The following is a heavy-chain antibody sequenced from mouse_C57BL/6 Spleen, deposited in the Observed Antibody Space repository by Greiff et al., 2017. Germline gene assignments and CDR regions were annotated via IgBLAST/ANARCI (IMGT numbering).Heavy chain of an antibody. J-gene: IGHJ2*01. CDR3: ARTNDYDMGYYFDY. D-gene: IGHD2-4*01. V-gene: IGHV2-2*01. CDR1: GFSLTSYG. CDR2: IWSGGST. Sequence: VQLQESGPGLVQPSQSLSITCTVSGFSLTSYGVHWVRQSPGKGLEWLGVIWSGGSTDYNAAFISRLSISKDNSKSQVFFKMNSLQADDTAIYYCARTNDYDMGYYFDYWGQGTTLTVSS.